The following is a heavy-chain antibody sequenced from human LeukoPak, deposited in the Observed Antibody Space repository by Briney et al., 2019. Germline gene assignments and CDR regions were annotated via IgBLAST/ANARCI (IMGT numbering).Heavy chain of an antibody. D-gene: IGHD1-26*01. CDR1: GFTFDDYG. CDR2: INWNGGST. V-gene: IGHV3-20*04. CDR3: ARDRSGSSYYYYYYMDV. J-gene: IGHJ6*03. Sequence: GGALRLSCAASGFTFDDYGMSWVRQAPGKGLEWVSGINWNGGSTGYADSVKGRFTISRDNAKNSLYLQMNSLRAEDTALYYCARDRSGSSYYYYYYMDVWGKGTTVTVSS.